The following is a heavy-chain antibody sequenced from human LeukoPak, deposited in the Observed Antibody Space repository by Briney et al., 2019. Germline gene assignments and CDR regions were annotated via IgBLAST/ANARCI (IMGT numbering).Heavy chain of an antibody. V-gene: IGHV1-8*03. CDR1: GYTFTSYD. Sequence: ASVKVSCKASGYTFTSYDINWARQATGQGLEWMGWMNPNSGNTGYAQKFQGRVTITRNTSISTAYMELSSLRSEDTAVYYCARGPAGLGYCSGGSCTLFDPWGQGTLVTVSS. CDR2: MNPNSGNT. CDR3: ARGPAGLGYCSGGSCTLFDP. D-gene: IGHD2-15*01. J-gene: IGHJ5*02.